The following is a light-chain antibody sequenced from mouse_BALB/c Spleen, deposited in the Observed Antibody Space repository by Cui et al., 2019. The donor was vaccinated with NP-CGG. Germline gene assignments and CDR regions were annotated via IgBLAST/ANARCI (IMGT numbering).Light chain of an antibody. V-gene: IGLV1*01. CDR1: SGAVTTSNY. CDR3: ALWYSNHWV. CDR2: GTK. Sequence: QAVVTQESALTTSPGETVTLTCRSSSGAVTTSNYANWVQEKPDHLFTGLIGGTKSRPPGVPARFSGSLIGDKAALTITGAQTEDEAIYFCALWYSNHWVFGGGTKLTVL. J-gene: IGLJ1*01.